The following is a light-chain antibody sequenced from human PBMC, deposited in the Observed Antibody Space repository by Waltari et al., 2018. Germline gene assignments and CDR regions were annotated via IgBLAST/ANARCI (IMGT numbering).Light chain of an antibody. J-gene: IGLJ2*01. Sequence: QSALTQPASVSGSPGQSITISCTGPSRDIGGYNYVPWYQQYPGKAPKLMIFAVSKRPSGVSNRFSGSKSGHTASLTISGLQAEDEADYHCCSFAGSGTLVFGGGTKLTVL. V-gene: IGLV2-23*02. CDR2: AVS. CDR3: CSFAGSGTLV. CDR1: SRDIGGYNY.